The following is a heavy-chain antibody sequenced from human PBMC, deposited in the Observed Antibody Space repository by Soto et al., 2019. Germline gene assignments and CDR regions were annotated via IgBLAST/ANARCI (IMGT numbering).Heavy chain of an antibody. D-gene: IGHD1-20*01. J-gene: IGHJ4*02. V-gene: IGHV1-46*03. Sequence: QVQLVQSGAEVKKPGASVKVSCKASGYTFTSYYMHWVRQAPGQGLEWMGIINPRGGSTSYAQKFQGRVTMTRDTSTSTVYMELSSLRSEDTAVYYCARTITGTPFDYWGQGTLVTVSS. CDR3: ARTITGTPFDY. CDR2: INPRGGST. CDR1: GYTFTSYY.